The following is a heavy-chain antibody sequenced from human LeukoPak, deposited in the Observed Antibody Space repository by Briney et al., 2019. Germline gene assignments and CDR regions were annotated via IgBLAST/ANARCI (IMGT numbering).Heavy chain of an antibody. CDR1: GYTFTSYD. D-gene: IGHD6-13*01. CDR3: ARGKLDGYSSSWYNPGSDFDY. J-gene: IGHJ4*02. Sequence: ASVKVSCKASGYTFTSYDINWVRQATGQGLEWMGWMNPNSGNTGYAQKFQGRVTMTRNTSIRTAYMELSSLRSEDTAVCYCARGKLDGYSSSWYNPGSDFDYWGQGTLVTVSS. V-gene: IGHV1-8*01. CDR2: MNPNSGNT.